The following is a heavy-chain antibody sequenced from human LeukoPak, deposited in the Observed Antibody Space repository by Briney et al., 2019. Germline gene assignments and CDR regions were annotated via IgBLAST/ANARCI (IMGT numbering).Heavy chain of an antibody. D-gene: IGHD6-13*01. V-gene: IGHV4-59*01. Sequence: SETLYLTCTVSGGSISSYYWSWIRQPPGKGLEWIGYIYYSGSTNYNPSLKSRVTISVDTSKNQFSLKLSSVAAADTAVYYCARDRQQLNYWGQGTLVTVSS. J-gene: IGHJ4*02. CDR3: ARDRQQLNY. CDR1: GGSISSYY. CDR2: IYYSGST.